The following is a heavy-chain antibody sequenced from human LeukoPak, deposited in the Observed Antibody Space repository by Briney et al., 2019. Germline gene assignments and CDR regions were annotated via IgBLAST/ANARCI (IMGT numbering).Heavy chain of an antibody. D-gene: IGHD5-24*01. V-gene: IGHV1-69*02. Sequence: SVKVSCKASGYTFTAYYMHWLRQAPGQGLEWMGRIIPILGIANYAQKFQGRVTITADKSTSTAYMELSSLRSEDTAVYYCASRLRRDGYNNDYWGQGTLVTVSS. CDR2: IIPILGIA. J-gene: IGHJ4*02. CDR1: GYTFTAYY. CDR3: ASRLRRDGYNNDY.